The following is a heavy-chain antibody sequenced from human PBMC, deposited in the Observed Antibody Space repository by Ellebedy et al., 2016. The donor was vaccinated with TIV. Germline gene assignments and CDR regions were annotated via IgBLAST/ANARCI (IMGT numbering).Heavy chain of an antibody. CDR2: IKQDGSEK. V-gene: IGHV3-7*04. CDR1: GFIFSSYS. CDR3: ARAAEFDDAFDI. J-gene: IGHJ3*02. Sequence: GGSLRLSXVASGFIFSSYSMNWVRQAPGKGLEWVANIKQDGSEKYYVDSVKGRFTISRDNAKNSLYLQMNSLRAEDTAVYYCARAAEFDDAFDIWGQGTMVTVSS.